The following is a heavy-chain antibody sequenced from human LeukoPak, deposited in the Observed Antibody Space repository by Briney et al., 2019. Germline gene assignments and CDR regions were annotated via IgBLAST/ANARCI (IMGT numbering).Heavy chain of an antibody. CDR2: IYYSGST. V-gene: IGHV4-61*01. CDR3: ARGLGGSYWSYNWFDP. CDR1: GGSVSSGSYY. Sequence: SETLSLTCTVSGGSVSSGSYYWSWIRQPPGKGLEWIGYIYYSGSTKYNPSLKSRVTISVDTSKNQFSLKLSSVTAADTAVYYCARGLGGSYWSYNWFDPWGQGTLVTVSS. D-gene: IGHD1-26*01. J-gene: IGHJ5*02.